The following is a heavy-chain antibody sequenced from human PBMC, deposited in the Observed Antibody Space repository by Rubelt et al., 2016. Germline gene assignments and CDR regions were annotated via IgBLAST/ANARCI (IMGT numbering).Heavy chain of an antibody. CDR1: GGSFSGYY. J-gene: IGHJ4*02. D-gene: IGHD1-14*01. CDR3: ARNRRD. CDR2: INHSGRP. V-gene: IGHV4-34*01. Sequence: QVQLQQWGAGLLKPSETLSLTCAVYGGSFSGYYWSWIRQPPGKGLEWIGEINHSGRPNYNPSLKSRGTRSVDTSKNQFSRKRSSVTAADTAVYYGARNRRDWGQGTLVTVSS.